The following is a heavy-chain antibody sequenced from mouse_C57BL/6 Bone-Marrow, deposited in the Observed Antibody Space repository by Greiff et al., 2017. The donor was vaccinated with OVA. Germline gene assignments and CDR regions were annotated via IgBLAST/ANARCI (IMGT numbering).Heavy chain of an antibody. Sequence: VQLQQSGAELVRPGASVTLSCTASGFNIKDDYMHWVKQRPEQGLEWIGWIDPENGDTEYASKFQGKATITADTSSNTAYLQLSSLTSEDTAVYYCTLPWFAYWGQGTLVTVSA. CDR3: TLPWFAY. J-gene: IGHJ3*01. CDR1: GFNIKDDY. CDR2: IDPENGDT. V-gene: IGHV14-4*01.